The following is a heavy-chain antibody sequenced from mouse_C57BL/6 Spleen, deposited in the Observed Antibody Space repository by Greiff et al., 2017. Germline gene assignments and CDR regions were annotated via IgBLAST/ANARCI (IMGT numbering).Heavy chain of an antibody. J-gene: IGHJ2*01. D-gene: IGHD2-5*01. CDR3: ARAYSKERYCFDY. V-gene: IGHV1-81*01. Sequence: VQLQESGAELARPGASVKLSCKASGYTFTSYGISWVKQRTGQGLEWIGEIYPRSGNTYYNEKFKGKATLTADKSSSTAYMELRSLTSEDSAVYFCARAYSKERYCFDYWGQGTTLTVSS. CDR1: GYTFTSYG. CDR2: IYPRSGNT.